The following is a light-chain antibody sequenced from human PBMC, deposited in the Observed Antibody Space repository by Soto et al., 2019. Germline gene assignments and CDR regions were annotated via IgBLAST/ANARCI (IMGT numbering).Light chain of an antibody. CDR2: EAS. CDR1: QSVRSH. Sequence: EIVLTQSPATLSLSPVERATLPFRGSQSVRSHLVWYQQKPGQAPRLLIYEASNRATGIPARFSGSGSGTDFTLTISSLEPEDFAVYYCQQRSDWPITFGQGTRLEIK. J-gene: IGKJ5*01. V-gene: IGKV3-11*01. CDR3: QQRSDWPIT.